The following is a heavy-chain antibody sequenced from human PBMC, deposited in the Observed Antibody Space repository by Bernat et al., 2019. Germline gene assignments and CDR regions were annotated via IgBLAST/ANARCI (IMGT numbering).Heavy chain of an antibody. CDR3: AREDGGVGATEYSFFDY. CDR2: ISYDGSNK. J-gene: IGHJ4*02. D-gene: IGHD1-26*01. Sequence: QVQLVESGGGVVQPGRSLRLSCAASGFTFSSYAIHWVRQAPGKGLEGVAVISYDGSNKYYADSVKGRFTISRDNSKNTLYLQMNSLRAEDTAVYYCAREDGGVGATEYSFFDYWGQGTLVTVSS. CDR1: GFTFSSYA. V-gene: IGHV3-30-3*01.